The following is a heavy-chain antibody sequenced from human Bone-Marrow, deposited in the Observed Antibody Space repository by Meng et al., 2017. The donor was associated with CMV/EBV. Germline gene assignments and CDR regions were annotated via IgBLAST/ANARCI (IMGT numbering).Heavy chain of an antibody. J-gene: IGHJ6*02. Sequence: GESLKISCAASGFTFSSYAMSWVRQAPGKGLEWVSVIYSGGSTYYADSVKGRFTISRDNSKNTLYLQMNSLRAEDTAVYYCARGPPYYVIYYGMDVWGQGTTVTVSS. CDR3: ARGPPYYVIYYGMDV. V-gene: IGHV3-66*01. D-gene: IGHD3-22*01. CDR1: GFTFSSYA. CDR2: IYSGGST.